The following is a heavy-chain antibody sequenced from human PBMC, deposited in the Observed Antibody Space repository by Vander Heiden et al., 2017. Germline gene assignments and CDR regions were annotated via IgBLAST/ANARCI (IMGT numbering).Heavy chain of an antibody. CDR2: IYYSGST. D-gene: IGHD3-3*01. CDR1: GGSISSSRYS. V-gene: IGHV4-39*01. Sequence: QLQLQESGPGLVKPSETLSLPCPVSGGSISSSRYSWGWIRQPPGKGLEWIGSIYYSGSTYYNPSLKSRVTIYVDKSKNQFSLKLSSVTAADKAVYYCANGRGEITSFGVVIPTWFDPWGQGTLVTVSS. J-gene: IGHJ5*02. CDR3: ANGRGEITSFGVVIPTWFDP.